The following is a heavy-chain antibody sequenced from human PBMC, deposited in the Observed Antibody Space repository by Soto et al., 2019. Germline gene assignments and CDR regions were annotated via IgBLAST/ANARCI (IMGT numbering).Heavy chain of an antibody. CDR1: GFTFSSYA. D-gene: IGHD2-2*02. CDR2: ISGSGGST. V-gene: IGHV3-23*01. J-gene: IGHJ6*02. CDR3: ARRRASCCYTDYCYYGMDV. Sequence: GGSLRLSCAASGFTFSSYAMSWVRQAPGKGLEWVSAISGSGGSTYYADSVKGRFTISRDNSKNTLYLQMNSLRAEDTAVYYCARRRASCCYTDYCYYGMDVWGQGTTVTVSS.